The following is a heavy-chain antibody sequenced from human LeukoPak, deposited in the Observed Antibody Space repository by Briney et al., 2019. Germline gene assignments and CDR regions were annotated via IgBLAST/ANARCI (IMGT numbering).Heavy chain of an antibody. CDR3: ASVGIVTTLGF. CDR2: MYYSGST. CDR1: GGSISSYY. J-gene: IGHJ4*02. D-gene: IGHD2-21*01. V-gene: IGHV4-59*12. Sequence: SETPSLTCTVSGGSISSYYWSWIRQPPGKGLEWIGYMYYSGSTNYNPSLKSRVTISIDTSKNQFSLKLGSVTAADTAVYYCASVGIVTTLGFWGQGTLGTVSS.